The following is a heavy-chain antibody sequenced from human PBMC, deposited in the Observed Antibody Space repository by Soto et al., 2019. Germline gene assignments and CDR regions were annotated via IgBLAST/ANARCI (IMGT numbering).Heavy chain of an antibody. D-gene: IGHD6-13*01. Sequence: EVQLVESGGGLVEPGGSLRLSCAASGFTFSSYSMNWVRQAPGKGLEWVSSISSSSSYIYYADSVKGRFTIPRDNAKNSLYLQMNSLRAEDTAVYYCARPRPSIAAFWGQGTLVTVSS. V-gene: IGHV3-21*01. J-gene: IGHJ4*02. CDR2: ISSSSSYI. CDR3: ARPRPSIAAF. CDR1: GFTFSSYS.